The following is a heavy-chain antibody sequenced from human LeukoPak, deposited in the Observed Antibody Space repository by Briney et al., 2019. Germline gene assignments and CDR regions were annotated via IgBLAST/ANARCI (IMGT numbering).Heavy chain of an antibody. J-gene: IGHJ4*02. CDR3: ARDERLGQLEIDY. V-gene: IGHV1-46*01. CDR1: VYSFTSYY. D-gene: IGHD6-13*01. CDR2: INPSGGST. Sequence: ASVKVSCTSSVYSFTSYYIHWLRQSPGQGPEWMGIINPSGGSTIYAQIFHSRVTMTRNTSTSTVYMELSGLTSEDTAVYYCARDERLGQLEIDYWGLGTLVTVSS.